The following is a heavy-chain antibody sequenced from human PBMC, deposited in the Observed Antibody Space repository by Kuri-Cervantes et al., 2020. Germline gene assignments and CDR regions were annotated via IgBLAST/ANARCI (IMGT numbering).Heavy chain of an antibody. V-gene: IGHV3-48*03. Sequence: GESLKISCAASGFTFSSYEMNWVRQAPGKGLEWVSYISSSGSTIYYADSVKGRFTISRDNAKNSLYLQMNSLSAEDTAVYYCAREHCSSTSCSYFDYWGQGTLVTVSS. CDR3: AREHCSSTSCSYFDY. CDR2: ISSSGSTI. D-gene: IGHD2-2*01. CDR1: GFTFSSYE. J-gene: IGHJ4*02.